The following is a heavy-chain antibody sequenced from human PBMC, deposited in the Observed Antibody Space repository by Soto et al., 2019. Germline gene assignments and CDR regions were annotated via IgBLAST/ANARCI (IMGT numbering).Heavy chain of an antibody. D-gene: IGHD3-16*01. CDR3: AHTSLGTFGFDP. CDR2: IYWDDDK. J-gene: IGHJ5*02. CDR1: GFSLSTSGVG. Sequence: QITLKESGPTLVKPTQTLTLTCTFSGFSLSTSGVGVGWIRQPPGKALEWLALIYWDDDKRYSPSLKSRLTITKDTSKNQVVLTMTNIDPVDTATYYCAHTSLGTFGFDPWGQGTLVTVSS. V-gene: IGHV2-5*02.